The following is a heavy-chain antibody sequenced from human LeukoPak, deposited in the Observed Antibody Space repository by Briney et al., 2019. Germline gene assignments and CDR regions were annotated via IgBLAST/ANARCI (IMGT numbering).Heavy chain of an antibody. D-gene: IGHD1-26*01. Sequence: GGSLRLSCAPSGFTFSSYAMSWVRQAPGKGLKWVSAISGSGGSTYYADSVKGRFTISRDNSKNTLYLQLNSLRAEDTAVYYCAKDVGLKPSGPFDYWGQGTLVTVSS. CDR3: AKDVGLKPSGPFDY. J-gene: IGHJ4*02. CDR2: ISGSGGST. V-gene: IGHV3-23*01. CDR1: GFTFSSYA.